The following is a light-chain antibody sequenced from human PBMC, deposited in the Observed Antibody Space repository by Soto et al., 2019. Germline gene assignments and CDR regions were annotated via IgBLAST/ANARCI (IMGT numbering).Light chain of an antibody. CDR2: GAS. CDR3: QQYKNYLT. CDR1: QSISTW. J-gene: IGKJ3*01. Sequence: DIQMTQSPSTLSASVADRVTITCRASQSISTWLAWYQQKPGKAPKVLIYGASSLESGVPSRFSGSGSGTEFTLTISSLQSDDFATYYCQQYKNYLTFGPGTKVDIK. V-gene: IGKV1-5*01.